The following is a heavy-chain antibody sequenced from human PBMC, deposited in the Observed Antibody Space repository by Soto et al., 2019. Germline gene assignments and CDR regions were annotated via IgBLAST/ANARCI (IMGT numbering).Heavy chain of an antibody. D-gene: IGHD1-26*01. V-gene: IGHV3-72*01. CDR1: GFTFSDHY. CDR2: IRNKANSYTT. J-gene: IGHJ4*01. CDR3: ARDSGKGAYFDY. Sequence: EVQLVESGGGLVQPGGSQRLSCAASGFTFSDHYMDWVRQAPGKGLEWVGSIRNKANSYTTDYAAYVKGRFTISRDDSKDSLYLQMNNLKTEDTAIYYCARDSGKGAYFDYWGHGTLATVSS.